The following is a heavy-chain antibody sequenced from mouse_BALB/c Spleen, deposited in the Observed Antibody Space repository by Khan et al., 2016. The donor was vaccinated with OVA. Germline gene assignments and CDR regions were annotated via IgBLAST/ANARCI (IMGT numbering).Heavy chain of an antibody. J-gene: IGHJ2*01. Sequence: VQLKESGPGLVKPSQSLSLTCTVTGYSITTDYAWNWIRQFPGNKLEWMGFISYSGNTKYNPSLKSRISITRVTSKNQFFLQLKSVTTEDTARYYCARVYGGDFDYWGQGTTLTVSS. CDR1: GYSITTDYA. CDR3: ARVYGGDFDY. V-gene: IGHV3-2*02. D-gene: IGHD1-1*01. CDR2: ISYSGNT.